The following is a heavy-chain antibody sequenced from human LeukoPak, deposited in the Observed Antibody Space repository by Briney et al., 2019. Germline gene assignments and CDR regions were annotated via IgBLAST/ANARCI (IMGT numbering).Heavy chain of an antibody. J-gene: IGHJ4*02. D-gene: IGHD5-24*01. Sequence: PGGSLILSCEPSGFPFSSYWMLWIRQAPGKGLEWVSFISRSGISIYYADSVKGRFTISKDNAKNSLYLQMNSLGAEDTAVYYCARIGVEMSTVLLDYWGQGILVTVSS. CDR1: GFPFSSYW. CDR3: ARIGVEMSTVLLDY. V-gene: IGHV3-11*01. CDR2: ISRSGISI.